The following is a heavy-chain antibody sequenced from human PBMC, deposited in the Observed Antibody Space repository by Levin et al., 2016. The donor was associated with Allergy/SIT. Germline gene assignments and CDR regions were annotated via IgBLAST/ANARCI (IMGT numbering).Heavy chain of an antibody. CDR3: VRDLGSCYTNYCDGSHADS. Sequence: LSLTCATSGFIFSNYEMSWVRQAPGKGLEWISYISRSGETTIHYADSVEGRFTVSRDNARNSQYLQMNSLRAEDTAVYYCVRDLGSCYTNYCDGSHADSWGQGTLVTVSS. V-gene: IGHV3-48*03. CDR2: ISRSGETTI. CDR1: GFIFSNYE. D-gene: IGHD2-8*01. J-gene: IGHJ4*02.